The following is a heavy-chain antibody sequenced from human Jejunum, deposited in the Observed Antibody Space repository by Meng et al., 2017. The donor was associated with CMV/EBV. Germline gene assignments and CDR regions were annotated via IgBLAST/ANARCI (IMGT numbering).Heavy chain of an antibody. Sequence: YGISWVRQAPGQGLEWMGWISAYNGNTNYAQKLQGRVTMTTDTSTSTAYMELRSLRSDDTAVYYCARDEVPAAIMSYYYSYGLSVWGQGTTVTVSS. D-gene: IGHD2-2*01. CDR3: ARDEVPAAIMSYYYSYGLSV. J-gene: IGHJ6*02. V-gene: IGHV1-18*01. CDR2: ISAYNGNT. CDR1: YG.